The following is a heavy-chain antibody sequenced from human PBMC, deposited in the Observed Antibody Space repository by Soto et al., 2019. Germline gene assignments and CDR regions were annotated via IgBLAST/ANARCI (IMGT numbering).Heavy chain of an antibody. J-gene: IGHJ4*02. V-gene: IGHV4-59*01. CDR2: IYYSGRT. CDR1: GGSISSYY. Sequence: SETLSLTCTVSGGSISSYYWSWIRQPPGKGLEWIGYIYYSGRTNYYPSLKSRVTISVDTSKNQFSLKLSSVTAADTAVYYCARRYGTTFDYWGQGTLVTVSS. D-gene: IGHD1-7*01. CDR3: ARRYGTTFDY.